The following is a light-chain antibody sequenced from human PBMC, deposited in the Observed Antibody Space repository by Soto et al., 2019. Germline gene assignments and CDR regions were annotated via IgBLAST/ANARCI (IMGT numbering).Light chain of an antibody. CDR2: GAS. CDR1: QSVN. J-gene: IGKJ1*01. CDR3: QQYDTWLWT. Sequence: EVVKTQSPATLSVSPGERATLSCRASQSVNLAWYQQKPGQAPRLLIHGASNRATGIPARFSGSGFGTEFILTISSLQYEDFAVYYCQQYDTWLWTFGQGTKVEI. V-gene: IGKV3-15*01.